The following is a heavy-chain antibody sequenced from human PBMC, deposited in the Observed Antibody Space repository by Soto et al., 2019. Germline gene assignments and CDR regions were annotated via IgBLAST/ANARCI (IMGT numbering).Heavy chain of an antibody. J-gene: IGHJ5*02. Sequence: PGGSLRLSCAASGFTFSSYWMSWVRQAPGKGLEWVANIKQDGSEKYYVDSVKGRFTISRDNTKNSLYLQMNSLRAEDTAVYYCARDRKGGFIVWFDPWGQGTLVTVSS. CDR2: IKQDGSEK. CDR1: GFTFSSYW. V-gene: IGHV3-7*05. CDR3: ARDRKGGFIVWFDP. D-gene: IGHD1-26*01.